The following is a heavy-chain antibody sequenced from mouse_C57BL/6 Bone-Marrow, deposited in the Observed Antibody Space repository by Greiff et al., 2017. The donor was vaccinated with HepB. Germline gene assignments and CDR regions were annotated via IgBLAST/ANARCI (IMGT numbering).Heavy chain of an antibody. Sequence: QVQLKESGAELAKPGASVKLSCKASGYTFTSYWMHWVKQRPGQGLEWIGYINPSSGYTKYNQKFKDKATLTADKSSSTAYMQLSSLTYEDSAVYYCARSPIDYDYGSYYYAMDYWGQGTSVTVSS. D-gene: IGHD2-4*01. CDR3: ARSPIDYDYGSYYYAMDY. CDR1: GYTFTSYW. V-gene: IGHV1-7*01. J-gene: IGHJ4*01. CDR2: INPSSGYT.